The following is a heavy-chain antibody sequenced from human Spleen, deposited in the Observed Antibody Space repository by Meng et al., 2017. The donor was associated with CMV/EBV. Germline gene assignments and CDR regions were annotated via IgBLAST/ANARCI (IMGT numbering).Heavy chain of an antibody. J-gene: IGHJ4*02. V-gene: IGHV3-30*02. Sequence: GGSLRLSCAASGFTFSNYGMHWVRQAPGKGLEWVAFTRYDGSEKYYADSVKGRFTISRDNSKNTLYLQKNSLRAEDTAVYYCAKDQYSYGYGDYWGQGTLVTVSS. D-gene: IGHD5-18*01. CDR3: AKDQYSYGYGDY. CDR1: GFTFSNYG. CDR2: TRYDGSEK.